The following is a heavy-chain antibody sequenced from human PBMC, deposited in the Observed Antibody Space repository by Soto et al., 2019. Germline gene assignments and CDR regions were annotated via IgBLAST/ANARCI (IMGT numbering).Heavy chain of an antibody. V-gene: IGHV1-3*01. D-gene: IGHD3-3*01. CDR2: INAGNGNT. CDR1: GYIFTTYA. CDR3: ERAPYGVTFDN. Sequence: ASVKVSCKASGYIFTTYAIHWVRQAPGQRLEWMGWINAGNGNTRYSEKFQGRVTITKDTSASTSFMELSSLGSEDTSVYYCERAPYGVTFDNWG. J-gene: IGHJ4*01.